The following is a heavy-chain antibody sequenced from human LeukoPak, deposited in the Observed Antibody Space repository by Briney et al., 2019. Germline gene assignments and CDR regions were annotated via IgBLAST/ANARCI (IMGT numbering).Heavy chain of an antibody. V-gene: IGHV1-18*01. CDR2: ISAYNGNT. CDR3: AREEGYSGYDSNWFDP. D-gene: IGHD5-12*01. Sequence: GASVKVSCKASGYTFTTYGISWVRQAPGQGLEWMGWISAYNGNTNYAQKLQGRVTMTTDTSTSTAYMELRSLRSDDTAVYYCAREEGYSGYDSNWFDPWGQGTLVTVSS. CDR1: GYTFTTYG. J-gene: IGHJ5*02.